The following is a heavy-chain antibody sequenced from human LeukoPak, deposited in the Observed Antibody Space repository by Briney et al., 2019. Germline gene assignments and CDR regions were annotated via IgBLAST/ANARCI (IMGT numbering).Heavy chain of an antibody. CDR1: GVSISSYY. CDR3: ARHIGGVDYY. CDR2: IYYSGST. Sequence: SETLSLTCTVSGVSISSYYWSWIRQPPGKGLEWIGYIYYSGSTNYNPSLKSRVTISVDTSKNQFSLKLSSVTAADTAVYYCARHIGGVDYYWGQGALVTVSS. D-gene: IGHD3-10*01. V-gene: IGHV4-59*01. J-gene: IGHJ4*02.